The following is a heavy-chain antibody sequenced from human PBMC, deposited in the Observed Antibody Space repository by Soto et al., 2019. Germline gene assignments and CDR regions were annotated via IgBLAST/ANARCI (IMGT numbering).Heavy chain of an antibody. CDR1: GFTFSSYV. CDR2: ISYDGSRK. D-gene: IGHD1-26*01. V-gene: IGHV3-30-3*01. Sequence: QVQLVESGGGVVQPGRSLRLSCVASGFTFSSYVMHWVRQAPGKGLEWVAVISYDGSRKYYADSVKGRFTISGDNSKNTLYLQMNSLRAEDTAVYYCARDRGWERCGWIFDYWGQGTLVTASS. CDR3: ARDRGWERCGWIFDY. J-gene: IGHJ4*02.